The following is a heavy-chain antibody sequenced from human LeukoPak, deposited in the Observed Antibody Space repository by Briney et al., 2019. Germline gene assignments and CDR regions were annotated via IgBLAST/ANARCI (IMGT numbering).Heavy chain of an antibody. Sequence: PGGSLRLSCAASGFTFSSYWMSWVRQAPGKGLEWVANIKQDGSETYYVDSVKGRFTISRDNAKNSLYLQMNSLRAEDTAVYYCATDRVGGSIRPIWGQGTMVTVSS. CDR2: IKQDGSET. J-gene: IGHJ3*02. D-gene: IGHD3-16*01. CDR3: ATDRVGGSIRPI. CDR1: GFTFSSYW. V-gene: IGHV3-7*01.